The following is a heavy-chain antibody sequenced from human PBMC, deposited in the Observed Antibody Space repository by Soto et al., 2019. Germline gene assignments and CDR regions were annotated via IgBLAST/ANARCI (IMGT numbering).Heavy chain of an antibody. J-gene: IGHJ4*02. CDR2: IVVGSGNT. D-gene: IGHD5-18*01. CDR3: AADKGYSYGYGTY. CDR1: GFTFTSSA. V-gene: IGHV1-58*01. Sequence: ASVKVSCKASGFTFTSSAVQWVRQARGQRLEWIGWIVVGSGNTDYAQKLQERVTITRDMSTSTAYMELSSLRSEDTAVYYCAADKGYSYGYGTYWGQGTLVTVSS.